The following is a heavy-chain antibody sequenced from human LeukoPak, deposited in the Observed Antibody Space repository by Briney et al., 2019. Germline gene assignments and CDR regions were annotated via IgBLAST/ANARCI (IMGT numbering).Heavy chain of an antibody. CDR1: GGSISSGGYS. J-gene: IGHJ5*02. V-gene: IGHV4-30-2*01. CDR2: IYHSGST. CDR3: AGHNNWFDP. Sequence: SETLSLTCAVSGGSISSGGYSWSWIRQPPGKGLEWIGYIYHSGSTYYNPSLKSRVTISVDRSKNQFSLKLSSVTAADTAVYYCAGHNNWFDPWGQGTLVTVSS.